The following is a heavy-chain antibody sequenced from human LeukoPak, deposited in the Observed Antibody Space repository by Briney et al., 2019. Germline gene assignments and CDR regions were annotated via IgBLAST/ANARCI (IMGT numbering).Heavy chain of an antibody. D-gene: IGHD5-18*01. CDR2: ISSSSSYI. CDR1: GFTFSSYS. V-gene: IGHV3-21*01. J-gene: IGHJ5*02. Sequence: GGSLRLSCAASGFTFSSYSMNWVRQAPGKGLEWVSSISSSSSYIYYADSVKGRFTISRDNAKNSLYLQMNSLRAEDTAVYYCASEKGKNTAAHLWGQGTLVTVSS. CDR3: ASEKGKNTAAHL.